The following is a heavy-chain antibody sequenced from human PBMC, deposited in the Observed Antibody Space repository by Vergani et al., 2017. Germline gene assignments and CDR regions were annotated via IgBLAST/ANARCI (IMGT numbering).Heavy chain of an antibody. V-gene: IGHV1-18*01. CDR1: GYTFTTYG. J-gene: IGHJ4*02. Sequence: QVQLVQSGAEVKKPGASVKVSCQASGYTFTTYGISRVRQAPGQGLEWMGWISAYNGNTNYAQKLQGRVTMTTDTSTTTAYMELRSLISDDTAVYYCARGDTNSWYYYFDYWGQGTLVTVSS. CDR2: ISAYNGNT. D-gene: IGHD6-13*01. CDR3: ARGDTNSWYYYFDY.